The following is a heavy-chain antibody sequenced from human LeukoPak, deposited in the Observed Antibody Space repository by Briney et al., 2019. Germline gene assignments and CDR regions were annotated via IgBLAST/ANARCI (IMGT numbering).Heavy chain of an antibody. V-gene: IGHV3-21*01. Sequence: PGGSLRLSCAASGFTFSSYSMNWVRQAPGKGLEWVSSISSSSSYIYYADSVKGRFTISRDNAKNSLYLQMNSLRAEDTAVYYCARGRYGDYVDYFDYWGQGILVTVSS. CDR2: ISSSSSYI. J-gene: IGHJ4*02. CDR1: GFTFSSYS. D-gene: IGHD4-17*01. CDR3: ARGRYGDYVDYFDY.